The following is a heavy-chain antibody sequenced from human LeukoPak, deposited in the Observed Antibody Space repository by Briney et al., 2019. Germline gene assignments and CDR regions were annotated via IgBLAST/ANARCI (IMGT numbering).Heavy chain of an antibody. V-gene: IGHV1-46*01. D-gene: IGHD5-12*01. Sequence: SVKLSCKASGYTFTSYYMHWVRQTPGQGLEWMGIINPSGGSTSYAQKFQGRVTMTRDTSTSTVYMELSSLRSEDTAVYYCARDPIVATTSFDYWGQGTLVTVSS. J-gene: IGHJ4*02. CDR3: ARDPIVATTSFDY. CDR2: INPSGGST. CDR1: GYTFTSYY.